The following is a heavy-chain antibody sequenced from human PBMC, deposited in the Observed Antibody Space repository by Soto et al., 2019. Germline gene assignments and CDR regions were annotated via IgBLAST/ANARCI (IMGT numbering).Heavy chain of an antibody. CDR1: AFAVNSDA. CDR2: ISYGGSDK. CDR3: ARNQGYSSGCLHY. V-gene: IGHV3-30-3*01. D-gene: IGHD6-19*01. Sequence: CLRLSCAAFAFAVNSDALHWVRQAPGQGREWAAVISYGGSDKYYADSVKGRFTISRDNSKNTLYLQMNSPRAEDTAVYYGARNQGYSSGCLHYCDQGTLV. J-gene: IGHJ4*02.